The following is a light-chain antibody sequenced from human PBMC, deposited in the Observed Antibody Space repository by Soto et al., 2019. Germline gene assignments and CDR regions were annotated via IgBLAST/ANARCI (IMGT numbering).Light chain of an antibody. Sequence: QSALTQPASVSGSPGQSITISCTGTSSDVGGYNYVSWYQQHPGKAPKLMIYEVSNRPSGVSNRFSGSKSGNTASLTISGLQAEDAADYYCSSYTSSFTLLFGGGTKVTVL. CDR1: SSDVGGYNY. CDR3: SSYTSSFTLL. CDR2: EVS. V-gene: IGLV2-14*01. J-gene: IGLJ2*01.